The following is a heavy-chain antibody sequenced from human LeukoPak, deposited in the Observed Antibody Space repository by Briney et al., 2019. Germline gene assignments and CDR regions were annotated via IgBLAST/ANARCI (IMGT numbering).Heavy chain of an antibody. CDR3: ARNFGPYSSTWYSEDY. D-gene: IGHD6-13*01. CDR2: ISYDGGNK. Sequence: PGGSLRLSCAASGFTFSSYAMHWVRQALGKGLEWVAVISYDGGNKYYAGSVKGRFTISRDNSKSTLYLQMNSLRVEDTAVYYCARNFGPYSSTWYSEDYWGQGTLVTVSS. CDR1: GFTFSSYA. J-gene: IGHJ4*02. V-gene: IGHV3-30*04.